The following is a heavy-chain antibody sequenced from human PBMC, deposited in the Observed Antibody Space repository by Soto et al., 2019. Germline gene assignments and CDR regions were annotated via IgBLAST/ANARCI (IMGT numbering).Heavy chain of an antibody. CDR2: IVVGSVNT. CDR3: AADGGWLQLTFEY. Sequence: SLKVSCKTSGFTFTSSAVQCVRHTRGQRLEWIGWIVVGSVNTNYAQKFQERVTITRDMSTSTAYMELSSLRSEDTAVYYCAADGGWLQLTFEYWGQGTLVTVSS. D-gene: IGHD5-12*01. V-gene: IGHV1-58*01. J-gene: IGHJ4*02. CDR1: GFTFTSSA.